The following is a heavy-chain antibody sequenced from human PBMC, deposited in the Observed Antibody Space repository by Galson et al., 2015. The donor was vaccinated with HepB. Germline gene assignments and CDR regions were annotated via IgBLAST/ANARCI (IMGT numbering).Heavy chain of an antibody. CDR3: ASALAYCGGDCSGYMDV. J-gene: IGHJ6*03. CDR1: GFTVSSNY. Sequence: SLRLSCAASGFTVSSNYMSWVRQAPGKGLEWVSVIYSGGSTYYADSVKGRFTISRDNSKNTLYLQMNSLRAEDTAVYYCASALAYCGGDCSGYMDVWGKGTTVTVSS. CDR2: IYSGGST. D-gene: IGHD2-21*01. V-gene: IGHV3-53*01.